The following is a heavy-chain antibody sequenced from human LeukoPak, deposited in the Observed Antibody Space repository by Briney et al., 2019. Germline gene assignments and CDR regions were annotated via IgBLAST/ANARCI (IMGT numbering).Heavy chain of an antibody. D-gene: IGHD3-9*01. CDR3: ARDIPTGYYDY. J-gene: IGHJ4*02. CDR2: IFYSGRT. Sequence: PSETLSLTCTVSGGSISSSSYYWGWIRQPPGKGLEWIGSIFYSGRTYYNPSLKSRVTISVDTSKNQFSLKLSSVTAADTAVYYCARDIPTGYYDYWGQGTLVTVSS. CDR1: GGSISSSSYY. V-gene: IGHV4-39*07.